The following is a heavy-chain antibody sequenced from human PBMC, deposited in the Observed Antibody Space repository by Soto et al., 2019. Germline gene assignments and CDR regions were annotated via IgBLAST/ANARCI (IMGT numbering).Heavy chain of an antibody. Sequence: SETLSLTCTVSGDSISSYYWTWIRQPPGKGLEYIGYIYYSGGTYYNPSLKSRVTISVDTSKNQFSLKLSSVTAADTAVYYCARVQTLFGIINVFDYWGQGTLVTVSS. CDR2: IYYSGGT. CDR3: ARVQTLFGIINVFDY. J-gene: IGHJ4*02. CDR1: GDSISSYY. D-gene: IGHD3-3*01. V-gene: IGHV4-59*01.